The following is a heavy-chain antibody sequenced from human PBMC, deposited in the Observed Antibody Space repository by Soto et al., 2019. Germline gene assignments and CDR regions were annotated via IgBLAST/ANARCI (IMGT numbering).Heavy chain of an antibody. D-gene: IGHD6-13*01. CDR2: ISYDGSNK. CDR1: GFTFSSYG. J-gene: IGHJ6*02. Sequence: GGSLRLSCAASGFTFSSYGMHWVRQAPGKGLEWVAVISYDGSNKYYADSVKGRFTISRDNSKNTLYLQMNSLRAEDTAVYYCAKEPAAAAGHGMDVWGQGTTVTASS. V-gene: IGHV3-30*18. CDR3: AKEPAAAAGHGMDV.